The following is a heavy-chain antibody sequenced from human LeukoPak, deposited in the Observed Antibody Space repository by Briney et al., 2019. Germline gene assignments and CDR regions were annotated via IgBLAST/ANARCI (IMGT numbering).Heavy chain of an antibody. Sequence: GGSLRLSCAASGFTFSTYAMSWVRQAPGKGLERVSAISDNGGSKHYADSVKGRFTISRDSSKNTLYLQMNNLRAEDTAVYYCAKDGGYYYESSGYHFDYWGQGTLVTVSS. CDR3: AKDGGYYYESSGYHFDY. D-gene: IGHD3-22*01. V-gene: IGHV3-23*01. J-gene: IGHJ4*02. CDR1: GFTFSTYA. CDR2: ISDNGGSK.